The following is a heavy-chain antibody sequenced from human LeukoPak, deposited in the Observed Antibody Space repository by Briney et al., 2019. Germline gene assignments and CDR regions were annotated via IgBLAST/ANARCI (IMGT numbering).Heavy chain of an antibody. D-gene: IGHD1-20*01. CDR1: GFTFSSYA. J-gene: IGHJ4*02. CDR3: AKGLTGPYYFDY. Sequence: GGSLRLSCAASGFTFSSYAMSWVRQAPGKGLEWVSAISGGSTYYADSVKGRFTISRDNSKNTLYLQMNSLRAEDTAVYYCAKGLTGPYYFDYWGQGTLVTVSS. CDR2: ISGGST. V-gene: IGHV3-23*01.